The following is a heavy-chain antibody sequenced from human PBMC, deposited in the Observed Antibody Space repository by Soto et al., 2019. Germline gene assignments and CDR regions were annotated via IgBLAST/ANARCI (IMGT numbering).Heavy chain of an antibody. Sequence: PVGSLRLSCAASGFTFSSYEMNWVRQAPGKGLEWVSYISSSGSTIYYADSVKGRFTISRDNAKNSLYLQMNSLRAEDTAVYYCASLPDCTNGVCFDYWGQGTLVTVSS. CDR2: ISSSGSTI. D-gene: IGHD2-8*01. CDR3: ASLPDCTNGVCFDY. V-gene: IGHV3-48*03. CDR1: GFTFSSYE. J-gene: IGHJ4*02.